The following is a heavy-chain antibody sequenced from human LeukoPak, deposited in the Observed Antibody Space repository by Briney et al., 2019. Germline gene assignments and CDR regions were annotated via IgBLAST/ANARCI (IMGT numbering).Heavy chain of an antibody. Sequence: GGSLRLSCAASGFTFSSYGMHWVRQAPGKGLEWVAFIRYDGSNKYYADSVKGRFTISRDNSKNTLYLQMNSLRAEDTAVYYCAKDQQRDFDWAPPDYWGQGTLVTVSS. J-gene: IGHJ4*02. CDR2: IRYDGSNK. CDR1: GFTFSSYG. V-gene: IGHV3-30*02. D-gene: IGHD3-9*01. CDR3: AKDQQRDFDWAPPDY.